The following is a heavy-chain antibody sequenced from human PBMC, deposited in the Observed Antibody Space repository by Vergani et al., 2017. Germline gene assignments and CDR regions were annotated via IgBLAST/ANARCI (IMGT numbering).Heavy chain of an antibody. CDR2: IYSGGST. CDR3: ARGQTYYDSSCYYNGYYFDY. CDR1: GFTVSSNY. D-gene: IGHD3-22*01. Sequence: EVQLVETGGGLIQPGGSLRLSCAASGFTVSSNYMSWVRQAPGKGLEWVSVIYSGGSTYYADSVKGRFTISRDNSKNTLYLQMNSLRAEDTAVYYCARGQTYYDSSCYYNGYYFDYWGQGTLVTVSS. V-gene: IGHV3-53*02. J-gene: IGHJ4*02.